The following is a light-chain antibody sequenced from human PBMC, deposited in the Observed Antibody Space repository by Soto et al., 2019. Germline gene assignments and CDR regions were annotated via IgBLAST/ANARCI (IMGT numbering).Light chain of an antibody. Sequence: DRQMTQCPSSLSASVGDRVTITCRASQGIINYLAWYQQKPGKAPKLLIYAASTLQSGVTSRFSGSGSGTDFTLTISGLQPEDVATYYCQKYTSAPLSFGGGTRWIS. CDR2: AAS. J-gene: IGKJ4*01. CDR1: QGIINY. V-gene: IGKV1-27*01. CDR3: QKYTSAPLS.